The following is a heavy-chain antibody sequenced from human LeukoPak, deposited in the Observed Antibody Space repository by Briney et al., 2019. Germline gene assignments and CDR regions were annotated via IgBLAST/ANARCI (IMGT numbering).Heavy chain of an antibody. CDR3: ARAWPEDRHGAYGSGWYIAAFDI. V-gene: IGHV4-4*02. D-gene: IGHD6-19*01. CDR2: IYHSGST. CDR1: GGSISSSNW. J-gene: IGHJ3*02. Sequence: SETLSLTCAVSGGSISSSNWWSWVRQPPGKGLEWIGEIYHSGSTNYNPSLKSRVTISVDKSKNQFSLKLSSVTAADTAVYYCARAWPEDRHGAYGSGWYIAAFDIWGQGTMVTVSS.